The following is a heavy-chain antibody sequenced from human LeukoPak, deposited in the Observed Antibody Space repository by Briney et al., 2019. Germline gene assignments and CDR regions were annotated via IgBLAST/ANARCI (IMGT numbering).Heavy chain of an antibody. J-gene: IGHJ4*02. CDR3: ARDAPTAYCSGGRCYFDY. CDR2: IYTSGST. D-gene: IGHD2-15*01. V-gene: IGHV4-4*07. Sequence: PSETLSLTCTVSGGSIRNYYWSWIRQPAGKGLEWIGRIYTSGSTNYNPSLKSRVTISLDTSKNQFSLKLSSVTAADTAVYYCARDAPTAYCSGGRCYFDYWGQGTLVTVSS. CDR1: GGSIRNYY.